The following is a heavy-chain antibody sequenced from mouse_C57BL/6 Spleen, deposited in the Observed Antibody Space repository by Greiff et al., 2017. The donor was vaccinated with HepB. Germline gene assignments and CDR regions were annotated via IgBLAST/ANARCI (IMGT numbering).Heavy chain of an antibody. Sequence: QVQLQQPGAELVMPGASVKLSCKASGYTFTSYWMHWVKQRPGQGLEWIGEIDPSDSYTNYNQKFKGKSTLTVDKSSSTAYMQLSSLTSEDSAVYYCARRYYSNYYFYYFDYWGQGTTLTVSS. D-gene: IGHD2-5*01. CDR2: IDPSDSYT. V-gene: IGHV1-69*01. J-gene: IGHJ2*01. CDR1: GYTFTSYW. CDR3: ARRYYSNYYFYYFDY.